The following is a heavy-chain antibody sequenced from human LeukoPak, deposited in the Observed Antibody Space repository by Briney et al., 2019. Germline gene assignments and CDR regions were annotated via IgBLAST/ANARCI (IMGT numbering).Heavy chain of an antibody. V-gene: IGHV3-74*01. CDR2: INSDGSST. CDR3: TRALGDTAMVFFDY. Sequence: GGSLSLSCAASGFTFNSYWMHWVRRAPGKGLVWVSRINSDGSSTSYADSVKGRFTISRDNAKNTLYLKMNSLRAEDTAVYYCTRALGDTAMVFFDYWGQGTLVTVSS. D-gene: IGHD5-18*01. CDR1: GFTFNSYW. J-gene: IGHJ4*02.